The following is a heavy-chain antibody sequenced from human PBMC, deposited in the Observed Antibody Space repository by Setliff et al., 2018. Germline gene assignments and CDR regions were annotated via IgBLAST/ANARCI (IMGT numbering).Heavy chain of an antibody. CDR3: VNHNPARRALDGTPLDK. CDR2: IYTGGST. J-gene: IGHJ4*02. D-gene: IGHD1-1*01. Sequence: PGGSLRLSCVVSGFTVNDNFMTWVRQSPGRGLEWVSLIYTGGSTHYADSVKGRFTISRDSSKNTLYLQMNNLRAEDTATYYCVNHNPARRALDGTPLDKWGQGVLVTVSS. V-gene: IGHV3-53*01. CDR1: GFTVNDNF.